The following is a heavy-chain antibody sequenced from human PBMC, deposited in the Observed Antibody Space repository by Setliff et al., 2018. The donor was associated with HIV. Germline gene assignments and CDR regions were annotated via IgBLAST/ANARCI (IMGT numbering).Heavy chain of an antibody. CDR3: AADPQTGTTSYDAFDI. CDR1: GFTFTNSA. Sequence: ASVKVSCKASGFTFTNSAVQWVRQARGQRLEWIGWIVVGSGNTNYAHKFQERVTITRDMSTSRAYMELSGLRTEDTAVYYCAADPQTGTTSYDAFDIWGQGTVVTVSS. D-gene: IGHD1-7*01. CDR2: IVVGSGNT. J-gene: IGHJ3*02. V-gene: IGHV1-58*01.